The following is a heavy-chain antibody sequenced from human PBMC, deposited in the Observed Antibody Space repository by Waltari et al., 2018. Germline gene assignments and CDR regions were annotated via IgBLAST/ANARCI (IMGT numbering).Heavy chain of an antibody. CDR3: ALWSGTLKLSYYLYSLDV. CDR1: GGTFSNYG. Sequence: QVQLVQSGAEVRKSGSSVKISCESSGGTFSNYGFIWVGHAPGEGLEWMGRILPTFDITEYAERFRDRVTITADKSTSTIYMELRGLRSEDTATYYCALWSGTLKLSYYLYSLDVWGQGTRVAVSS. D-gene: IGHD3-3*01. CDR2: ILPTFDIT. V-gene: IGHV1-69*04. J-gene: IGHJ6*02.